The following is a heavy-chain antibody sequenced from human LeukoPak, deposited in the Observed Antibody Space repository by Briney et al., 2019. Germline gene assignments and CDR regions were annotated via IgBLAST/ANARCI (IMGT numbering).Heavy chain of an antibody. CDR3: AKDRQYGDYGGGDFFDS. CDR1: GFTFDDYA. V-gene: IGHV3-43D*03. D-gene: IGHD4-17*01. J-gene: IGHJ4*02. CDR2: INWVGDTA. Sequence: GGSLRLSCAASGFTFDDYAMHWVRQAPGKGLQWISSINWVGDTASYADSVKGRFTVSRDNTKGSLYLQMHSLRSEDTALYYCAKDRQYGDYGGGDFFDSWGQGTLVTVSS.